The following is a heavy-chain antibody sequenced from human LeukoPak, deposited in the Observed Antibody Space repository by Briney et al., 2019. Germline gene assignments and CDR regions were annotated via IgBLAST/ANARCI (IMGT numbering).Heavy chain of an antibody. CDR2: IKSKTDGGTT. CDR3: AKELGRYFDY. CDR1: GFTFSNAW. D-gene: IGHD3-3*02. J-gene: IGHJ4*02. V-gene: IGHV3-15*01. Sequence: GGSLRLSCAASGFTFSNAWMSWVRQAPGKGLEWVGRIKSKTDGGTTDYAAPVKGRFTISRDDSKNTLYLQMNSLRAEDTAVYYCAKELGRYFDYWGQGTLVTVSS.